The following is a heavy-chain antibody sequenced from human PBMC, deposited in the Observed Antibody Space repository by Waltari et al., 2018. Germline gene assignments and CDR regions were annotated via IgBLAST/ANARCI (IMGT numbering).Heavy chain of an antibody. V-gene: IGHV3-21*04. CDR3: AKGPPSTVTQYFQH. Sequence: EVQLVESGGGLVKPGGSLRLSCAASGFTFSSYSMNWVRQAPGKGLEWVSSISSSSSYIYYADSVKGRITISSDNSKNTVYLQMNSLRAEDTAVYYCAKGPPSTVTQYFQHWGQGTLVTVSS. CDR1: GFTFSSYS. CDR2: ISSSSSYI. D-gene: IGHD4-17*01. J-gene: IGHJ1*01.